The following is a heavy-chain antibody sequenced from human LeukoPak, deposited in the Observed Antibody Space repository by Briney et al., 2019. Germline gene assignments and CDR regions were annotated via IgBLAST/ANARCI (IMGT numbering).Heavy chain of an antibody. V-gene: IGHV3-21*01. Sequence: GGSLRLSCAASGFTFSSYSMNWVRQAPGKGLEWVSSISSSSSYIYYADSVKGRFTISRDNAKNSLYLQMNSLRAEDTAVYYCARDPLDWYYYDSSGLSTMDVWGKGTTVTVSS. CDR2: ISSSSSYI. CDR3: ARDPLDWYYYDSSGLSTMDV. CDR1: GFTFSSYS. D-gene: IGHD3-22*01. J-gene: IGHJ6*03.